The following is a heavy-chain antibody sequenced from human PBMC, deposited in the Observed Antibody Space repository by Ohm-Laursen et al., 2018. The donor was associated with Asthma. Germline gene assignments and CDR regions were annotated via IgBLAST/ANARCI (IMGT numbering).Heavy chain of an antibody. J-gene: IGHJ4*02. Sequence: GSLRLSCAASGFTVGSDYMTWVRQAPGKGLEWVSAIYSGGTTYYADSVKGRFTISRDNPRNTLYLQMNSLRAEDTAVYYCAKDSSEVVAADEYWGQGTLVTVSS. CDR2: IYSGGTT. D-gene: IGHD2-15*01. CDR1: GFTVGSDY. CDR3: AKDSSEVVAADEY. V-gene: IGHV3-53*01.